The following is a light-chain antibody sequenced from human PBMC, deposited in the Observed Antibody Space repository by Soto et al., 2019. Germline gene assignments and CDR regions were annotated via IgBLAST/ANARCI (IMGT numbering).Light chain of an antibody. J-gene: IGLJ1*01. Sequence: QSALTQPASVSGSPGQSVTISCTGSSSDVGSYNLVSWYQHHPGKAPKLVIYEVNKRPSGLSTRFSGSKSGITASLTISGLQAEDEADYHCCSYAGSSTYVFGTGTKVTVL. V-gene: IGLV2-23*02. CDR3: CSYAGSSTYV. CDR1: SSDVGSYNL. CDR2: EVN.